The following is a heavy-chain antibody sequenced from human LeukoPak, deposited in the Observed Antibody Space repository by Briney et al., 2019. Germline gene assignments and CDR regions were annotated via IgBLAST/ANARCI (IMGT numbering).Heavy chain of an antibody. CDR3: TRGHTWYY. V-gene: IGHV3-49*04. CDR2: IASETYGGTA. CDR1: GFTFGDYA. D-gene: IGHD2-2*02. Sequence: GGSLRLSCTTSGFTFGDYAMTWVRHAPRTGLEWVWFIASETYGGTAEYAASVKGRFIISRDDYKSIAYLQMNSLITEDTAVYYCTRGHTWYYWGQGTLVTVSS. J-gene: IGHJ4*02.